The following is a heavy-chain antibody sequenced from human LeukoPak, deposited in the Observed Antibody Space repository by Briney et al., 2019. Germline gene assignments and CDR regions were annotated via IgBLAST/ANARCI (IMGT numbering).Heavy chain of an antibody. J-gene: IGHJ3*02. CDR3: ARLATFYYYSSNYYPDAFDI. V-gene: IGHV1-2*02. CDR2: INPNSGGT. Sequence: ASVKVSCKASGYTFTDYYMNWVRQAPGQGLEWLGWINPNSGGTNYAQKFQGRVTMTRDTSTSTAYMELRRLAPDDTAVYYCARLATFYYYSSNYYPDAFDIWGRGTMVTVSS. D-gene: IGHD3-22*01. CDR1: GYTFTDYY.